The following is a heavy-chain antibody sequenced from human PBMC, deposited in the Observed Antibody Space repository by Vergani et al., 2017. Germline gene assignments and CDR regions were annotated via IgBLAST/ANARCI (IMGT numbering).Heavy chain of an antibody. CDR2: IYYSGST. Sequence: QVQLQESGPGLVKPSETLSLTCTVSGGSISSYYWSWIRQPPGKGLEWIGYIYYSGSTNSNPSLKSRVTISVDTSKNQFSLKLTSVTAADTAVYYCARGLNYDFWSGYYTYYYYYMDVWGKGTTVTVSS. CDR1: GGSISSYY. V-gene: IGHV4-59*01. D-gene: IGHD3-3*01. CDR3: ARGLNYDFWSGYYTYYYYYMDV. J-gene: IGHJ6*03.